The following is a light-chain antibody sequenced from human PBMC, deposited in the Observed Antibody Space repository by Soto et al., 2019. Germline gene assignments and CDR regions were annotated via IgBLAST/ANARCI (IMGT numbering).Light chain of an antibody. Sequence: EIVMTQSPATLSVSPVESATLSCRASQSVTNNLAWYQQKPGQAPRLLIYGASTRATGIPVRFIGSGSGTEFTLTISRLQSEDFAVYYCQQYNDWPRTFGQGTKVDIK. CDR2: GAS. J-gene: IGKJ1*01. CDR1: QSVTNN. V-gene: IGKV3-15*01. CDR3: QQYNDWPRT.